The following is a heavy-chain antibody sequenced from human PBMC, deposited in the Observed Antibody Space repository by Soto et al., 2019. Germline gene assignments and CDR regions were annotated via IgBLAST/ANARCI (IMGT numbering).Heavy chain of an antibody. D-gene: IGHD3-16*02. CDR2: IYYSGST. V-gene: IGHV4-39*01. CDR3: ARQTEPTYYDYIWGSYRYSPIFDY. J-gene: IGHJ4*02. Sequence: PSETLSLTCTVSGGSISSSSYYWGWIRQPPGKGLEWIGSIYYSGSTYYNPSLKSRVTISVDTSKNQFSLKLSSVTAADTAVYYCARQTEPTYYDYIWGSYRYSPIFDYWGQGTLVTVSS. CDR1: GGSISSSSYY.